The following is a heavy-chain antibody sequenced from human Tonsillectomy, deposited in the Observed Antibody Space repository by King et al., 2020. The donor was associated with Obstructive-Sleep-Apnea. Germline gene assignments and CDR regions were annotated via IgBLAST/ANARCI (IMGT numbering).Heavy chain of an antibody. J-gene: IGHJ4*02. Sequence: VQLVESGGGLVQPGRSLRLSCTASGFTFGDFAMSWFRQAPGKGLEWVGFIRTKAYGATTEYAASVKGRFSISRDDFKRIASLQMSSLKTEDTAVYHCARQDCYDSAGNAIDYWGQGTLVTVSS. CDR3: ARQDCYDSAGNAIDY. D-gene: IGHD3-22*01. CDR1: GFTFGDFA. CDR2: IRTKAYGATT. V-gene: IGHV3-49*03.